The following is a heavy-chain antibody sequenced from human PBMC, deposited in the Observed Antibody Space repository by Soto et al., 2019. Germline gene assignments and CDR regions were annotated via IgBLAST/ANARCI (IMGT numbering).Heavy chain of an antibody. V-gene: IGHV1-46*01. CDR2: INPSGGST. CDR3: AISPPSLGQIYWYFDL. CDR1: GYTFTSYY. J-gene: IGHJ2*01. Sequence: QVQLVQSGAEVKKPGASVKVSCKASGYTFTSYYMHWVRQAPGQGLEWMGIINPSGGSTSYAQKFQGRVTMTRDTSTSTVYMELSSLRSEDTAVYYCAISPPSLGQIYWYFDLWGRGTLVTVSS.